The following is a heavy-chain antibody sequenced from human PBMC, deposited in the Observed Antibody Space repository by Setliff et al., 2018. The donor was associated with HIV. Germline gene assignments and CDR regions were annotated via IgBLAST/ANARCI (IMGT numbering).Heavy chain of an antibody. CDR3: VRLFQWMSYGFDI. CDR2: ISTGGNA. Sequence: SETLSLTCTASGDSISSGSHSWSWIRQPAGKGLEWIGHISTGGNANYNPSLQSLVTISVDTSKNQFSLKLSSVTAADTGVYYCVRLFQWMSYGFDIWGQGTMVTVSS. J-gene: IGHJ3*02. D-gene: IGHD5-12*01. V-gene: IGHV4-61*09. CDR1: GDSISSGSHS.